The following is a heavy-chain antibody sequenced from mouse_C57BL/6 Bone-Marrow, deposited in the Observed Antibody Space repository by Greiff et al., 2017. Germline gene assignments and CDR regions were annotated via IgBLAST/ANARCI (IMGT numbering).Heavy chain of an antibody. CDR3: ARTYYYDYDGYAMDY. D-gene: IGHD2-4*01. J-gene: IGHJ4*01. CDR2: IWSDGST. V-gene: IGHV2-6*03. CDR1: GFSLTSYG. Sequence: QVQLKESGPGLVAPSQSLSITCTVSGFSLTSYGVHWVRQPPGKGLEWLVVIWSDGSTTYNSALKTRLSISKDNSKSQVFLKMNSLQTDDTAMYYCARTYYYDYDGYAMDYWGQGTSVTVSS.